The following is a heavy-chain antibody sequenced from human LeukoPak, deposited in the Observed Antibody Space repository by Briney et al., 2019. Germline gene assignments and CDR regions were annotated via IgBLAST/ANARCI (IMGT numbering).Heavy chain of an antibody. CDR2: VKQDGSEK. CDR3: ARPGGYGVQPLDY. Sequence: GGSLRLSCVASGFTFSSYWMSWVRRAPGKGLEWVANVKQDGSEKYYLDSVKGRFTVSRDNAKTSLYLQMNSLRVEDTAVYYCARPGGYGVQPLDYWGQGTLVTVAS. CDR1: GFTFSSYW. J-gene: IGHJ4*02. V-gene: IGHV3-7*01. D-gene: IGHD5-12*01.